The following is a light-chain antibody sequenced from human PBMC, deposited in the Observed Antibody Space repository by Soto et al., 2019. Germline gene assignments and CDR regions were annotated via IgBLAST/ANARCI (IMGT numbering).Light chain of an antibody. Sequence: QSALTQPPSASGSPGQSVTFSCTGTSSDVGGYNYVSWYQQHPGRAPKLIIYEVTKRPSGVPDRFSGSKSGNTASLTVSGLQAEDEADYYCSSYAGSNNWAFGGGTKLTVL. CDR3: SSYAGSNNWA. CDR2: EVT. CDR1: SSDVGGYNY. J-gene: IGLJ3*02. V-gene: IGLV2-8*01.